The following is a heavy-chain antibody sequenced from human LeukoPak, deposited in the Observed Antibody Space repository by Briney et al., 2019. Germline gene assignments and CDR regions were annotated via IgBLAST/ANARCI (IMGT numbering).Heavy chain of an antibody. CDR1: GFTFSSYA. V-gene: IGHV3-23*01. D-gene: IGHD3-10*02. Sequence: GGSLRLSCATSGFTFSSYAMSWVRQAPGKGLEWVSTVSGGGGSTWYADSVKGRFTISRDNSRNTLYLQMNSLRAEDTAVYYCATYVRGDFDYWGQGTLVTVSS. CDR3: ATYVRGDFDY. CDR2: VSGGGGST. J-gene: IGHJ4*02.